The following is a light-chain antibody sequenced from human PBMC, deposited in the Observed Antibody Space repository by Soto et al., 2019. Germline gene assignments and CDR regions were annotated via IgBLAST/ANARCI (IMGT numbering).Light chain of an antibody. Sequence: QSVLTQPPSASGSPGQSVTISCTGTSSDVGGYDYVSWYQQHPGKAPKLMIYEVSKRPSGVPDRFSGSKSGNTASLTVSGLQAEDEADYYCAAWDGSLNGYVFGTGTKVTVL. CDR2: EVS. CDR3: AAWDGSLNGYV. V-gene: IGLV2-8*01. CDR1: SSDVGGYDY. J-gene: IGLJ1*01.